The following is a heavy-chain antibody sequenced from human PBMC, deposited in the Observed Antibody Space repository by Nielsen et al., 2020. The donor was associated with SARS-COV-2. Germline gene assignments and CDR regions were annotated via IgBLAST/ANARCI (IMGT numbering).Heavy chain of an antibody. CDR2: ISWNSGSI. V-gene: IGHV3-9*01. Sequence: SLKISCAASGFTFDDYAMHWVRQAPGKGLEWVSGISWNSGSIGYADSVKGRFTISRDNAKNSLYLQMNSLRAEDTALYYCAKPPECDAFDIWGQGTMVTVSS. CDR1: GFTFDDYA. J-gene: IGHJ3*02. CDR3: AKPPECDAFDI. D-gene: IGHD3-3*01.